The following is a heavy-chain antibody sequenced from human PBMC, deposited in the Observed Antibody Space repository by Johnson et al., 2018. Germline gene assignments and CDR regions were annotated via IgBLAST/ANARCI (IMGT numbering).Heavy chain of an antibody. CDR2: IFYGGSS. V-gene: IGHV4-59*07. CDR3: ARASGDTAMVGAFDI. J-gene: IGHJ3*02. D-gene: IGHD5-18*01. Sequence: QVQLVESGPGLVKSSDTLSLTCTVSGGSMSTYYWSWIRQPPGKGLEWIGYIFYGGSSKHNPSLKSRAFISVDKGKNQFSLNLSSVTAADTALYCCARASGDTAMVGAFDIWGQGTMVAVSS. CDR1: GGSMSTYY.